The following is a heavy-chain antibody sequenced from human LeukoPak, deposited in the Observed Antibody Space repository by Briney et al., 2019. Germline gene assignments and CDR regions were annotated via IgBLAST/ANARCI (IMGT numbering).Heavy chain of an antibody. J-gene: IGHJ4*02. CDR2: IYTSGST. Sequence: LLETLSLTRTVSGGSMSSYYWSWIRQPAGKGLEWIGRIYTSGSTNYNPSLKSRVTMSVDTSKNQFSLKLSSVTAADTAVYYCASSDTAMAPFDYWGQGTLVTVSS. CDR3: ASSDTAMAPFDY. CDR1: GGSMSSYY. V-gene: IGHV4-4*07. D-gene: IGHD5-18*01.